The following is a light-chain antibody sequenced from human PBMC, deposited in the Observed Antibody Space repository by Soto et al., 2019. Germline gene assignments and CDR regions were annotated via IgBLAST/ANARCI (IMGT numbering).Light chain of an antibody. V-gene: IGLV2-14*01. CDR1: STDVGGFKY. J-gene: IGLJ1*01. CDR3: SSYTSITVPYL. CDR2: EVT. Sequence: QSALTQPASVCGSPGQSITISCTGTSTDVGGFKYVSWYQQHPGKVPKLLIFEVTNRPSGVSNRFSGSKSGNTASLTISGLQAEDEADYYCSSYTSITVPYLFGTGTKVTVL.